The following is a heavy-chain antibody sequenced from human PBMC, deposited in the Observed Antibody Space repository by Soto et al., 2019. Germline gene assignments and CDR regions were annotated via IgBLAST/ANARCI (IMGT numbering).Heavy chain of an antibody. D-gene: IGHD2-2*01. Sequence: ASVKVSCKVSGYTLSEVAIHWVRQTPGEGLEWIGGFDPENDETSYAQNFQGRVTLTEDTSTDTAYLELSGLRSEDTAIYYCTVAAYCSGATCYSGYNWFHPWGQGSLVTVSS. CDR2: FDPENDET. V-gene: IGHV1-24*01. CDR3: TVAAYCSGATCYSGYNWFHP. J-gene: IGHJ5*02. CDR1: GYTLSEVA.